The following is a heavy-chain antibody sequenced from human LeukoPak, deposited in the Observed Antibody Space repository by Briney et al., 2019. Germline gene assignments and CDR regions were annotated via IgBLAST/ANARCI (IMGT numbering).Heavy chain of an antibody. CDR1: GGSIRSYY. D-gene: IGHD6-19*01. J-gene: IGHJ3*02. CDR2: IYYSGST. CDR3: ARVGIAVNEAFDI. V-gene: IGHV4-59*12. Sequence: SETLSLTCTVSGGSIRSYYWNWIRQPPGKGLEWIGYIYYSGSTNYNPSLKSRVTISVDTSKNQFSLKLSSVTAADTAVYYCARVGIAVNEAFDIWGQGTMVTVSS.